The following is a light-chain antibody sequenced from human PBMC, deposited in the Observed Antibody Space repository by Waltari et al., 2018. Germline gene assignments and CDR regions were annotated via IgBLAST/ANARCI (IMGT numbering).Light chain of an antibody. CDR3: EQSYKTPYT. J-gene: IGKJ2*01. CDR1: QSITLY. Sequence: DIQMTQSPSSLSASVGDKVTITCRASQSITLYVHWYQQKPGKAPKLLIYAASTLQTGLPSRFSGSGSGTEFTVSISSVEAEDLATYYCEQSYKTPYTFGQGTKLEI. V-gene: IGKV1-39*01. CDR2: AAS.